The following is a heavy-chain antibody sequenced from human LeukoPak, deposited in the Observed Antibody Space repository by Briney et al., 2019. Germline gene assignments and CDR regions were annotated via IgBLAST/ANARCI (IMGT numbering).Heavy chain of an antibody. J-gene: IGHJ4*02. CDR1: GFPFTTYS. CDR3: ARDHYSRNDY. D-gene: IGHD6-13*01. Sequence: PGGSLRLSCAASGFPFTTYSMTWVRQAPGKGLEWVSYISGSSSTIYYADSAKGRFTISRDNAKNSLFLQMNSLRDEDTAVYYCARDHYSRNDYWGQGTLVTVSS. CDR2: ISGSSSTI. V-gene: IGHV3-48*02.